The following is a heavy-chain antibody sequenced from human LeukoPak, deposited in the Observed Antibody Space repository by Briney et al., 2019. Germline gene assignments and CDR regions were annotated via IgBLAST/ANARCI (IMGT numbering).Heavy chain of an antibody. D-gene: IGHD6-13*01. CDR2: IYYSGNT. CDR1: GGSISSYY. J-gene: IGHJ4*02. V-gene: IGHV4-59*01. CDR3: ARHLLGQQPAHFDY. Sequence: SETLSLTCTVSGGSISSYYWSWIRQPPGKGLEWIGYIYYSGNTNYNPSLKSRVTISVDTSKNQFSLKLSSVTAADTAVYYCARHLLGQQPAHFDYWGQGTLVTVSS.